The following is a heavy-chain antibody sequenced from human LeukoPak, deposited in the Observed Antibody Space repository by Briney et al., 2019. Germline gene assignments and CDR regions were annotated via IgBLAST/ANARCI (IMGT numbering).Heavy chain of an antibody. CDR2: IYTSGST. CDR1: GGSISSGSYY. CDR3: ARVAYYYDSSGYYDAFDI. Sequence: SETLSLTCTVSGGSISSGSYYWSWIRQPAGKGPEWIGRIYTSGSTNYNPSLKSRVTISVDTSKNQFSLKLSSVTAADTAVYYCARVAYYYDSSGYYDAFDIWGQGTMVTVSS. J-gene: IGHJ3*02. D-gene: IGHD3-22*01. V-gene: IGHV4-61*02.